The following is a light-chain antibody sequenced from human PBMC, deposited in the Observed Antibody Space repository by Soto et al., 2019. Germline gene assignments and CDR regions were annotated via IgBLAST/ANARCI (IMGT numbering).Light chain of an antibody. CDR1: SSNIGAGYD. V-gene: IGLV1-40*01. CDR3: QSFDSRLSGYV. Sequence: QSVLTQPPSVSGAPGQRVTISCTGSSSNIGAGYDVHWYQQLPGTAPKLLIYGDSNRPSGLPDRFSGSKSGTSASLAITGLQAEDEADYYCQSFDSRLSGYVFGTGTKANVL. CDR2: GDS. J-gene: IGLJ1*01.